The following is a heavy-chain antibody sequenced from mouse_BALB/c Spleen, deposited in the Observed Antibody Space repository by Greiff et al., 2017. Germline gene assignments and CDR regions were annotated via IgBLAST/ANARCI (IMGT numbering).Heavy chain of an antibody. Sequence: EVMLVESGGDLVKPGGSLKLSCAASGFTFSSYGMSWVRQTPDKRLERVATISSGGSYTYYPDSVKGRFTISRDNAKNTLYLQMSSLKSEDTAMYYCARHASYGNPSWFAYWGQGTLVTVSA. CDR1: GFTFSSYG. J-gene: IGHJ3*01. D-gene: IGHD2-1*01. V-gene: IGHV5-6*01. CDR2: ISSGGSYT. CDR3: ARHASYGNPSWFAY.